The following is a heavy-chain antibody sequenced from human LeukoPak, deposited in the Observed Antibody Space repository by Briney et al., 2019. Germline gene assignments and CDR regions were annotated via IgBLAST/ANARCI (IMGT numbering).Heavy chain of an antibody. Sequence: GASVKVSCKASGYTFTSYDINWVRQATGQGLEWMGWMNPNSGNTGYAQKFQGRDTMTRNTSISTAYMELSSLRSEDTAVYYCARAITYYDILTGYPIGDYYMDVWGKGTTVTVSS. D-gene: IGHD3-9*01. V-gene: IGHV1-8*01. J-gene: IGHJ6*03. CDR3: ARAITYYDILTGYPIGDYYMDV. CDR1: GYTFTSYD. CDR2: MNPNSGNT.